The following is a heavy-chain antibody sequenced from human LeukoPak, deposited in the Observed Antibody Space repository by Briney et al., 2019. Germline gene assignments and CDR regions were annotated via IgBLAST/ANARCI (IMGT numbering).Heavy chain of an antibody. Sequence: PSETLSLTCTVSGGSISSYYWSWIRQAPGKGLEWIGCIYYSGSTNYNPSLKSRVTISVDTSKNQFSLKLSSVTAADTAVYYCARGNDYSNNFDYWGQGTLVTVSS. CDR3: ARGNDYSNNFDY. CDR1: GGSISSYY. V-gene: IGHV4-59*01. J-gene: IGHJ4*02. D-gene: IGHD4-11*01. CDR2: IYYSGST.